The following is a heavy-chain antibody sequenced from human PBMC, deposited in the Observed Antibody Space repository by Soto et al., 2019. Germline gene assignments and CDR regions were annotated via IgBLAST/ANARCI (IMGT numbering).Heavy chain of an antibody. CDR1: GFTFSHYA. CDR2: ISYDGGNE. Sequence: QVQLVESGGGVVQPGRSLRPSCAASGFTFSHYAFHWVRQAPGKGLAWVAGISYDGGNEYYADSEKGRFTISRDSPKNTLYLQMNNLRPEDTAVYYCVKGGTTSAFSTFDIWGQGTVVTVSS. CDR3: VKGGTTSAFSTFDI. D-gene: IGHD1-1*01. V-gene: IGHV3-30*18. J-gene: IGHJ3*02.